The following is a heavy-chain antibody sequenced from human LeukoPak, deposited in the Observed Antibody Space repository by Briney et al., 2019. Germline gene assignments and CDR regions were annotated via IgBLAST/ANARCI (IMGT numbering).Heavy chain of an antibody. J-gene: IGHJ4*02. CDR1: GFTFSSYA. CDR2: ISCSGGCT. Sequence: GGSLRLSCAASGFTFSSYAMRWVRKAPGKGREGVSAISCSGGCTNYADSVKGRFTISRDNSKNTLYLQMNSLRAEDTAVYYCAKVTYYGSGSYYKYYFDYWGQGTLVTVSS. D-gene: IGHD3-10*01. V-gene: IGHV3-23*01. CDR3: AKVTYYGSGSYYKYYFDY.